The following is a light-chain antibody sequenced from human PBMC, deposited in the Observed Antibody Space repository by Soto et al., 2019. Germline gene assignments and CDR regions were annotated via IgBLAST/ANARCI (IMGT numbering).Light chain of an antibody. J-gene: IGKJ1*01. CDR2: DAS. CDR1: QSISSW. Sequence: DIKMTQSPYTLSTSVGDRVTITCRASQSISSWLAWYQQKPGKAPKLLIYDASNLESGVPSRFSGSGSGTEFTLTISSLQPDDFATYYCQQYKSYSWPFGQGAKV. V-gene: IGKV1-5*01. CDR3: QQYKSYSWP.